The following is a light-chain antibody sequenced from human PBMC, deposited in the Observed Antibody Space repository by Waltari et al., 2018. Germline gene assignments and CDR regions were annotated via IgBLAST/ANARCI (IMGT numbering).Light chain of an antibody. CDR1: SSSIGGYNY. Sequence: QAALTQPPSVSGSPGQSVTISCTGTSSSIGGYNYVSWYQQHPGKAPKLMIYDVSKRPSGVSDRFSGSKSGNTASLTISGLQAEDEADYYCSSYAGSNTFLFGGGTRLTVL. J-gene: IGLJ2*01. CDR2: DVS. V-gene: IGLV2-11*01. CDR3: SSYAGSNTFL.